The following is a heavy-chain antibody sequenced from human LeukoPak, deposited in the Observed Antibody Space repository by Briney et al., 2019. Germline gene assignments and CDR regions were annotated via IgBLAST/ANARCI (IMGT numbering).Heavy chain of an antibody. CDR2: IKQDGSEK. J-gene: IGHJ4*02. CDR1: GFTFSSCW. CDR3: ATGPGHGWWLH. V-gene: IGHV3-7*01. D-gene: IGHD5-12*01. Sequence: GGSLRLSCAASGFTFSSCWMSWVRQTPGKGLEWVANIKQDGSEKYYVDSVKGRFTISRDNAKNSLCLQMNSLRAEDTAVYYCATGPGHGWWLHWGQGTLVTVSS.